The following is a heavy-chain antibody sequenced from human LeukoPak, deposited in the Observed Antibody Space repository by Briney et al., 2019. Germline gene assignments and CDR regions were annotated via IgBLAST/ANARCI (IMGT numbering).Heavy chain of an antibody. J-gene: IGHJ4*02. Sequence: PGGSLRLSCAASGFTFSNGWMSWVRQAPGKGLEWVGRIKSKSERGTTDYAAPVKGRFTISRDGSTNTVYLHMSSLKTEDTAVYFCTSNLYCSTSSCYTLDNWGQGTLVAVSP. CDR1: GFTFSNGW. V-gene: IGHV3-15*01. CDR2: IKSKSERGTT. CDR3: TSNLYCSTSSCYTLDN. D-gene: IGHD2-2*02.